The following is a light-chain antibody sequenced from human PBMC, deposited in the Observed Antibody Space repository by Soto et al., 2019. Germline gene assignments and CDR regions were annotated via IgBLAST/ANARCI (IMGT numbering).Light chain of an antibody. V-gene: IGKV3-20*01. CDR2: GAS. J-gene: IGKJ1*01. Sequence: ETVLTQSPGTLSLSPGERATLSCRASQSVWSSLLAWYQHKPGQTPRLLIYGASSRATGIPDRFSGSGSGTDFTLTISRLEPEDFAVYYCQQYGSPWTFGQGTKVDIK. CDR1: QSVWSSL. CDR3: QQYGSPWT.